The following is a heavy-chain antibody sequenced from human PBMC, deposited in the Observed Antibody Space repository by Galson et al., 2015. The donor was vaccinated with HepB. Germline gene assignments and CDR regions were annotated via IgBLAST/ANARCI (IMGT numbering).Heavy chain of an antibody. Sequence: SLRLSCAASGFPYSTSNMVWFRQAAGKGLEWLSYIDSTSRAIYYADSVKGRFTVSRDNGQNSLSLQMNSLRVGGTAVYYCARDVPILGGAFDIWGQGTIVSVSA. CDR3: ARDVPILGGAFDI. CDR2: IDSTSRAI. V-gene: IGHV3-48*01. CDR1: GFPYSTSN. J-gene: IGHJ3*02. D-gene: IGHD2-21*01.